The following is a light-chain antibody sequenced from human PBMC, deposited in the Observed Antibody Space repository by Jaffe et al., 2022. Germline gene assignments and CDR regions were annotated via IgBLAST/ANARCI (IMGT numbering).Light chain of an antibody. Sequence: QSALTQPRSVSGSPGQSVTISCTGTSSDVGGYNYVSWYQQHPGKAPKFMIYDVNDRPSGVPDRFSGSKSGNTASLTISGLQAEDEADYYCCSYAGSSTVVFGGGTKLTV. CDR3: CSYAGSSTVV. CDR2: DVN. J-gene: IGLJ2*01. CDR1: SSDVGGYNY. V-gene: IGLV2-11*01.